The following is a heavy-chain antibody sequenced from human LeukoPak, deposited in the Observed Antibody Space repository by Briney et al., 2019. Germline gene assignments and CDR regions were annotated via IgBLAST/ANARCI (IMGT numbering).Heavy chain of an antibody. CDR1: GVTVSDNY. Sequence: GGSLRLSCAGSGVTVSDNYMSWVRQAPGKGLEWVAVIWYDGSNKYYADSVKGRFTISRDNSKNTLYLQMNSLRAEDTAVYYCARGGIAARPPFDYWGQGTLVTVSS. CDR3: ARGGIAARPPFDY. J-gene: IGHJ4*02. D-gene: IGHD6-6*01. CDR2: IWYDGSNK. V-gene: IGHV3-33*08.